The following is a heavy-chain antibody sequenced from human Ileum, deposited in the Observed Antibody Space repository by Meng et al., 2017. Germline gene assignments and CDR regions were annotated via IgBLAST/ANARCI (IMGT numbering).Heavy chain of an antibody. D-gene: IGHD1-26*01. J-gene: IGHJ4*02. CDR2: INAGIGDT. CDR1: GYTFINNA. Sequence: QVQLVQFGAEVKKPGASVKVACKASGYTFINNALHWMRQAPGQSLEWVGWINAGIGDTKYSQNLQGRVTITRDTSASTTYMELRSLKSEDTATYYCARDRGATYSFDYWGQGTLVTVSS. V-gene: IGHV1-3*01. CDR3: ARDRGATYSFDY.